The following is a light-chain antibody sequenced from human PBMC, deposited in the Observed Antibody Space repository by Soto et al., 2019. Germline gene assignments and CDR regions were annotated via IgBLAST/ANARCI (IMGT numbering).Light chain of an antibody. CDR3: QQANSVPIT. J-gene: IGKJ5*01. CDR1: QGIGSS. V-gene: IGKV1D-12*01. CDR2: AAS. Sequence: DLQMTQSPSSVSASVGDRVTITCRASQGIGSSLAWYQQMPGRAPNLLIYAASSLQSGVPSRVSGSVSGTEFTLTISSLQPEAFATYYCQQANSVPITFGQGTRLEMK.